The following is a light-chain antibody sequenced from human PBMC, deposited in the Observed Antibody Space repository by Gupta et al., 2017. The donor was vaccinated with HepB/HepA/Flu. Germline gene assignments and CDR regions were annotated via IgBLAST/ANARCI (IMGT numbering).Light chain of an antibody. CDR2: NVS. CDR3: QQYNTYPFT. J-gene: IGKJ2*01. CDR1: QSISSW. Sequence: DTQMTQSPSTLSPSVGDRVTITCRASQSISSWLAWYQQKPGKAPKLLIYNVSSLESGVPSRFSGSGSGTEFTLTISSLQPDDFATYYCQQYNTYPFTFGQGTKVEIK. V-gene: IGKV1-5*03.